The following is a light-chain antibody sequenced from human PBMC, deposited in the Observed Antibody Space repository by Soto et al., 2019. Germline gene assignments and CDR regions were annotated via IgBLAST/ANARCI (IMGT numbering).Light chain of an antibody. J-gene: IGKJ1*01. CDR3: QQYNRWRT. CDR2: DAS. CDR1: QSVSSY. V-gene: IGKV3-15*01. Sequence: EVGVTQSAAALSLSPGKRAALSCRASQSVSSYLAWFQQKPGQAPRLLIYDASTRATGIPARFSGSGSGTEFTLTISSLQSEDFAVYYCQQYNRWRTFGHGTKADI.